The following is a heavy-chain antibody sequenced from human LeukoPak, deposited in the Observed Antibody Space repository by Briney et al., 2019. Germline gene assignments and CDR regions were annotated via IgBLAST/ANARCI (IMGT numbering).Heavy chain of an antibody. Sequence: SETLSLTCTVSGGSFSSYYWSWIRQPAGKGLECIGRIYISGSTSYNPSLKSRVTMSVDTSKNQFSLRLSSVTAADTAVYYCATANRYSLYMDVWGKGTTVTVYS. V-gene: IGHV4-4*07. CDR3: ATANRYSLYMDV. J-gene: IGHJ6*03. CDR2: IYISGST. CDR1: GGSFSSYY. D-gene: IGHD1-14*01.